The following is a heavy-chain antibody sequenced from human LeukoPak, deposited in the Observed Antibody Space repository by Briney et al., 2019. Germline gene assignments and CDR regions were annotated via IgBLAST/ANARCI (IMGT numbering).Heavy chain of an antibody. J-gene: IGHJ4*02. CDR2: IWYDGSNK. CDR3: GKDLSVVVTGYFDY. Sequence: PGGSLRLSCAASGFTFSSYGMHWVRQAQGKWLEWVAVIWYDGSNKYYADSVKGRFTISRDNSKNTLYLQMNSLRAEDTAVYYCGKDLSVVVTGYFDYWGQGTLVTVSS. D-gene: IGHD2-21*02. CDR1: GFTFSSYG. V-gene: IGHV3-33*06.